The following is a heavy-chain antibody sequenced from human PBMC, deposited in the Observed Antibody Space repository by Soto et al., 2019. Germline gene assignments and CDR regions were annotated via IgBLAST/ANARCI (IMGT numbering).Heavy chain of an antibody. Sequence: GESLKISCAASGCTFSSYGMHWVRQAPGKGLEWVAVIWYDGSNKYYADSVKGRFTISRDNSKNTLYLQMNSLRAEDTAVYYCARGRYSSSWFLDYWGQGTLVTVSS. CDR2: IWYDGSNK. V-gene: IGHV3-33*01. CDR3: ARGRYSSSWFLDY. CDR1: GCTFSSYG. D-gene: IGHD6-13*01. J-gene: IGHJ4*02.